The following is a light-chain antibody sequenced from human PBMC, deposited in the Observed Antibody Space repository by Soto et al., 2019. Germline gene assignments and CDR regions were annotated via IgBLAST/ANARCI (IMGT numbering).Light chain of an antibody. V-gene: IGLV2-14*01. CDR1: SSDVGGYNY. Sequence: LAQPASVSGSPGQSITISCTGTSSDVGGYNYVSWYQQYPGKAPKLMIYEVSNRPSGVSNRFSASKSGNTASLTISGLQAEDEADYYCSSYTSSSTRVFGTGTKVTVL. CDR2: EVS. J-gene: IGLJ1*01. CDR3: SSYTSSSTRV.